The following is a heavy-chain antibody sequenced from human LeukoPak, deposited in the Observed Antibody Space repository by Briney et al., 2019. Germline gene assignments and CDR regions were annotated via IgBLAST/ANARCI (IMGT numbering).Heavy chain of an antibody. CDR1: GYTFTSYA. Sequence: GASVKVSCKASGYTFTSYAMHWVRQAPGQRLEWMGWINAGNGNTKYPQKFQGRVTITRDTSASTAYMELSSLRSEDTAVYYCARGGSSLISHYYYYGMDVWGQGTTVTVSS. CDR2: INAGNGNT. D-gene: IGHD6-13*01. CDR3: ARGGSSLISHYYYYGMDV. J-gene: IGHJ6*02. V-gene: IGHV1-3*01.